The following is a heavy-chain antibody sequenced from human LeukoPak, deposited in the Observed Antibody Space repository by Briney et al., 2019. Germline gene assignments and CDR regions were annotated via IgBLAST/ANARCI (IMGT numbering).Heavy chain of an antibody. D-gene: IGHD3-10*01. CDR3: ARDPFNGSGSYYYLY. CDR2: IKQDGREK. Sequence: GGSLRLSCAASGFTFSSYWMSWVGQAPGKGREWVANIKQDGREKYYEDSVEGRFTISRDNAKNSLYLQMNSLRAEDTAVYYCARDPFNGSGSYYYLYWGQGTLVTVSS. V-gene: IGHV3-7*01. J-gene: IGHJ4*02. CDR1: GFTFSSYW.